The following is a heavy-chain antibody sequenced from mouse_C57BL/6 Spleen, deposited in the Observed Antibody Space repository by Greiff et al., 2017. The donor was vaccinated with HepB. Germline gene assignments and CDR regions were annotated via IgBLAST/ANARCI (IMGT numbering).Heavy chain of an antibody. J-gene: IGHJ3*01. CDR2: IHPNSGST. D-gene: IGHD2-5*01. CDR3: ARPYDSTWFAY. Sequence: QVQLQQPGAELVKPGASVKLSCKASGYTFTSYWMHWVKQRPGQGLEWIGMIHPNSGSTNYNEKFKSKATLTVDKSSSTAYMQLSSLTSEDSAVYYCARPYDSTWFAYWGQGTLVTVSA. CDR1: GYTFTSYW. V-gene: IGHV1-64*01.